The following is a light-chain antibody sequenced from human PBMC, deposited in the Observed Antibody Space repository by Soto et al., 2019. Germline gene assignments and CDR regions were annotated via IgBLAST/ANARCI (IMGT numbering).Light chain of an antibody. V-gene: IGLV2-14*01. CDR1: SSDVGGYNY. CDR3: SSNTTSNTRKIF. J-gene: IGLJ1*01. Sequence: QSALTQPASVSGSPGQSITISCTGTSSDVGGYNYVSWYQQHPGKAPKFMIYDVSNRPSGVSNRFSGSKSGNTASLTISGLQAEDEADYYCSSNTTSNTRKIFFGTGTKVTVL. CDR2: DVS.